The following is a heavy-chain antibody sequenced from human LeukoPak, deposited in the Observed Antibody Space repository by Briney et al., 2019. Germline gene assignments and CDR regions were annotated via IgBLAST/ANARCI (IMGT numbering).Heavy chain of an antibody. CDR2: IYHSGST. V-gene: IGHV4-30-2*01. CDR1: GGSISSGGYS. J-gene: IGHJ4*02. CDR3: ARSSPWVYGDYRPFDY. D-gene: IGHD4-17*01. Sequence: PSETLSLTCAVSGGSISSGGYSWSWIRQPPGKGLEWIGYIYHSGSTYYNPSLKSRVTISVDRSKNQFSLKLSSVTAADTAVYYCARSSPWVYGDYRPFDYWGQGTLVTVSS.